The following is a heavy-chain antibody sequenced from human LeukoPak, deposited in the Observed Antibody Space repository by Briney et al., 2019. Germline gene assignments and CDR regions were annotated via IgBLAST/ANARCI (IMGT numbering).Heavy chain of an antibody. D-gene: IGHD5-24*01. CDR3: AKFPLRRDGYNLIPYYFDY. CDR2: ISCGGDST. J-gene: IGHJ4*02. Sequence: GGSLRLSCEASGFTFSSHAMTWVRQGPGKGLEWASTISCGGDSTFYADSVKGRFTISRDNSKNTLYLQMNSLRAEDTAVYYCAKFPLRRDGYNLIPYYFDYWGQGTLVTVSS. CDR1: GFTFSSHA. V-gene: IGHV3-23*01.